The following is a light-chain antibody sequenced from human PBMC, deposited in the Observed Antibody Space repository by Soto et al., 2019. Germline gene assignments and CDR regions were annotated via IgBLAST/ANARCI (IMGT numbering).Light chain of an antibody. Sequence: EIVMTQSPVTLSVSPGERATLSSRAGQSVSGNLAWYQQKPGQAPRLLIYGASTRATGIPARFSGSGSGTEFTLTISSLQSEDFAVYYCQHYNNWPPWTFGQGTKVEI. V-gene: IGKV3-15*01. J-gene: IGKJ1*01. CDR1: QSVSGN. CDR2: GAS. CDR3: QHYNNWPPWT.